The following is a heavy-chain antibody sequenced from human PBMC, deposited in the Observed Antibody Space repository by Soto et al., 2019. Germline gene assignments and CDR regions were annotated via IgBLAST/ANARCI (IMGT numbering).Heavy chain of an antibody. Sequence: PGGSLRLSCVASGFTFSTYGMHWVRQAPGKGLEWVAVIWYDGSREDYADSVKVRFTISRDNSKNTLHLQMNSLRAEDTAVYYCARALSGSYDALDIWGQGTVVT. CDR2: IWYDGSRE. CDR3: ARALSGSYDALDI. D-gene: IGHD1-26*01. V-gene: IGHV3-33*01. J-gene: IGHJ3*02. CDR1: GFTFSTYG.